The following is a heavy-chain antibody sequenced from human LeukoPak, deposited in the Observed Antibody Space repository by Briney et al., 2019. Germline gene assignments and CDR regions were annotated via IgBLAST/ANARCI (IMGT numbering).Heavy chain of an antibody. D-gene: IGHD2-2*01. CDR2: NSGSGGST. J-gene: IGHJ5*02. Sequence: GGSLRLSCAASGFTFSSYAMSWVRQAPGKRLEWVSANSGSGGSTYYADSVKGRFTISRDNSKNTLYLQMNSLRAEDTAVYYCAKDVVVQGFDPWGQGTLVTVSS. CDR3: AKDVVVQGFDP. CDR1: GFTFSSYA. V-gene: IGHV3-23*01.